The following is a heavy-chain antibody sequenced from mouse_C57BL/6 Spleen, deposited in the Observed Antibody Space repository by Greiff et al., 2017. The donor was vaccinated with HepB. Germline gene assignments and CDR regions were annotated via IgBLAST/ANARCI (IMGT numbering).Heavy chain of an antibody. Sequence: VQLQQSGAELVKPGASVKLSCKASGYTFTSYWMHWVKQRPGQGLEWIGMIHPNSGSTNYNEKFKSKATLTVDKSSSTAYMQLSSLTSEDSAVYYCAGAYYGSISWFAYWGQGTLVTVSA. J-gene: IGHJ3*01. V-gene: IGHV1-64*01. CDR1: GYTFTSYW. CDR2: IHPNSGST. D-gene: IGHD1-1*01. CDR3: AGAYYGSISWFAY.